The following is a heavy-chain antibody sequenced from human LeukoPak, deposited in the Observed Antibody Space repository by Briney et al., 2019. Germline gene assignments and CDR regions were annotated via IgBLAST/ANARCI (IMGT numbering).Heavy chain of an antibody. CDR3: ARGYKYSSSSDWFDP. J-gene: IGHJ5*02. CDR2: ISYDGSNK. V-gene: IGHV3-30-3*01. D-gene: IGHD6-6*01. Sequence: PGRSLTLSCAASGFTFSSYAMHRVRQAPGKGLEWVAVISYDGSNKYYADSVKGRFTISRDNSKNTLYLQMNSLRAEDTAVYYCARGYKYSSSSDWFDPWGQGTLVTVSS. CDR1: GFTFSSYA.